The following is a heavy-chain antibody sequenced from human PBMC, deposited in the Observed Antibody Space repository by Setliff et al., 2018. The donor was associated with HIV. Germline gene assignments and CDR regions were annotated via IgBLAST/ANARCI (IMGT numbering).Heavy chain of an antibody. D-gene: IGHD6-19*01. CDR2: IYTSGST. CDR1: DGSISSGSYY. CDR3: ARCRRSSGWYVYH. Sequence: PSDTLSLTCTVSDGSISSGSYYWSWIRQPAGKGLEWIGHIYTSGSTNYNPSLKSRVTISVDTSTNQFSLKMSSVSAADTAVYYCARCRRSSGWYVYHWGQGTLVTVSS. J-gene: IGHJ4*02. V-gene: IGHV4-61*09.